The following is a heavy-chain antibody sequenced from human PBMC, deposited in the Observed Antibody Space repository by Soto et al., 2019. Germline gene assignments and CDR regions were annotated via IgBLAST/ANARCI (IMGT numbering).Heavy chain of an antibody. J-gene: IGHJ4*02. Sequence: PSETLSLTCAVYGGSFSGYYWSWIRQPPGKGLEWIGEINHSGSTNYNPSLKSRVTISVDTSKNQFSLKLSSVTAADTAVYYCAGGYSGYGRAIFDYWGQGTLVTVSS. CDR1: GGSFSGYY. V-gene: IGHV4-34*01. CDR2: INHSGST. D-gene: IGHD5-12*01. CDR3: AGGYSGYGRAIFDY.